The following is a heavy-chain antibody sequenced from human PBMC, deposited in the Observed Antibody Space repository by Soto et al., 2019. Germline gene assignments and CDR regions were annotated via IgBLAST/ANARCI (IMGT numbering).Heavy chain of an antibody. J-gene: IGHJ4*02. Sequence: QVRRVQSGAEVTNPGASVKLSCRPSGYTFTSHSIHWLRQAPGQRLEWMGRIDVINGDTRYSHHFQDRVTITRDISATTAFMDLRSLRSDDTAVYYCARDPHYGWGSYNYLDYWGQGTLVTVSS. D-gene: IGHD3-10*01. CDR2: IDVINGDT. CDR3: ARDPHYGWGSYNYLDY. V-gene: IGHV1-3*01. CDR1: GYTFTSHS.